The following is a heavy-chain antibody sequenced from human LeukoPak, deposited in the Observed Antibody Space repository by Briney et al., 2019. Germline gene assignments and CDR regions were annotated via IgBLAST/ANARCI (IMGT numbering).Heavy chain of an antibody. Sequence: SETLSLTCTVSGGSISSNGYYWGWIRQPPGKGLEWIGSFYYTGSTFYSPSLKSRVTISVDTSKNQFSLKLSSVTAADTAVYYCARRAYSSSWYAFDIWGQGTMVTVSS. CDR1: GGSISSNGYY. CDR2: FYYTGST. CDR3: ARRAYSSSWYAFDI. J-gene: IGHJ3*02. V-gene: IGHV4-39*07. D-gene: IGHD6-13*01.